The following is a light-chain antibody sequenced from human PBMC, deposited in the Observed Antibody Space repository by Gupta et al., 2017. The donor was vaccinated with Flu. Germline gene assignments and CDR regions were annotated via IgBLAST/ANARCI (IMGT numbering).Light chain of an antibody. CDR1: QSVRSY. CDR3: QQRSNWPLT. CDR2: DAS. J-gene: IGKJ4*01. Sequence: EIVLTQPPATLSLSPGERATLSCRASQSVRSYLAWYQQKPGQAPRLLIYDASNRATGIPARFSGSGSGTDFSLTISSLEPEDFAVYYCQQRSNWPLTFGGGTKVEI. V-gene: IGKV3-11*01.